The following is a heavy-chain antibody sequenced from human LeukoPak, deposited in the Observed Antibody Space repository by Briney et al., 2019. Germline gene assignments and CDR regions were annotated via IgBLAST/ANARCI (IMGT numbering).Heavy chain of an antibody. CDR3: AREGPYLYHY. Sequence: ASVKVSCKASGYTFTSYAMHWVRQAPGQRLEWMGWINAGNGNTKYSRKFQGRVTITRDTSASTAYMELSSLRSEDTAVYYCAREGPYLYHYWGQGTLVTVSS. J-gene: IGHJ4*02. D-gene: IGHD2-21*01. CDR1: GYTFTSYA. CDR2: INAGNGNT. V-gene: IGHV1-3*01.